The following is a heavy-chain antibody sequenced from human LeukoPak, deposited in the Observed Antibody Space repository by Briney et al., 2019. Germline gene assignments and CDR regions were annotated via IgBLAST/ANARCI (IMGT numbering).Heavy chain of an antibody. CDR3: AREWYYYNGA. J-gene: IGHJ4*02. CDR1: GFTFRSYS. Sequence: PGGSLRLSCAASGFTFRSYSMNWVRQAPGKGLEWVSYISSSSSTIYYADSVKGRFTISRDNAKNSLYLQMNSLRAEDTAVYYCAREWYYYNGAWGQGTLVTVSS. CDR2: ISSSSSTI. D-gene: IGHD2/OR15-2a*01. V-gene: IGHV3-48*01.